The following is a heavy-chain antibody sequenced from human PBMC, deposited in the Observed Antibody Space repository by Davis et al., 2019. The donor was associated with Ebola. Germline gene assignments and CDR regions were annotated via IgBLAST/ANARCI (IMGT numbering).Heavy chain of an antibody. CDR2: IYYSGST. CDR1: GASISSYY. Sequence: SETLSLTCTVSGASISSYYWSWIRQPPGKGLEWIGYIYYSGSTNYNPSLKSRVTISVDTSKNQFSLKLSSVTAADTAVYYCARGPYSSGWSEFDYWGQGTLVTVSS. V-gene: IGHV4-59*01. CDR3: ARGPYSSGWSEFDY. J-gene: IGHJ4*02. D-gene: IGHD6-19*01.